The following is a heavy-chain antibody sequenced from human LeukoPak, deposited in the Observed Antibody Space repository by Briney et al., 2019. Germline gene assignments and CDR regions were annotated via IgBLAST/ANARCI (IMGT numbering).Heavy chain of an antibody. CDR2: IRYDGSNK. CDR1: GFTFSSYG. D-gene: IGHD2-2*01. CDR3: AKDSAIYCSSTSCDVFDY. V-gene: IGHV3-30*02. J-gene: IGHJ4*02. Sequence: GGSLRLSCAASGFTFSSYGMHWVRQAPGKGLEWVAFIRYDGSNKYYADSVKGRFTISRVNSKNTLYLQMNSLRAEDTAVYYCAKDSAIYCSSTSCDVFDYWGQGTLVTVSS.